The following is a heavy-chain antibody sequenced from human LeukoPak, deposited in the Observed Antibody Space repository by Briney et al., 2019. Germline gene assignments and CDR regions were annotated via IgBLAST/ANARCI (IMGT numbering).Heavy chain of an antibody. J-gene: IGHJ4*02. Sequence: GGSLRLSCAASGFTFSSYAMSWVRQAPGKGLEWVSAISGSGGSTSYADSVKGRFTISRDNSKNTLYLQMNSLRAEDTAVYYCAKDSYYYDSSGSVDPPVYWGQGTLVTVSS. CDR2: ISGSGGST. CDR1: GFTFSSYA. CDR3: AKDSYYYDSSGSVDPPVY. V-gene: IGHV3-23*01. D-gene: IGHD3-22*01.